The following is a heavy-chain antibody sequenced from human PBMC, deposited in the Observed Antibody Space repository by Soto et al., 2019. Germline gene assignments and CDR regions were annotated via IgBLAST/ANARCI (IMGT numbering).Heavy chain of an antibody. V-gene: IGHV3-64*01. CDR2: LTNNGGTT. Sequence: GGSLRLSCAASGFTFSTYAMHWVRQAPGKGLEYVSALTNNGGTTYYASSVKGRFTISRDNSKNTLHLQMGSLRAEDMAVYYCARAASSTWYLAYWGQGTLVTVSS. CDR1: GFTFSTYA. J-gene: IGHJ4*02. CDR3: ARAASSTWYLAY. D-gene: IGHD6-13*01.